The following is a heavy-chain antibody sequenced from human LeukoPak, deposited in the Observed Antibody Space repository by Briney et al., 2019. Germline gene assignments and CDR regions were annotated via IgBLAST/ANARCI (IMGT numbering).Heavy chain of an antibody. Sequence: RASVKVSCKASGGTFSSYAISWVRQAPGQGLEWMGGIIPIFGTANYAQKFQGRVTITADESTSTAYMELSSLRSEDTAVYYCARGNQGLYYYYGMDVWGQGTTVTVSS. V-gene: IGHV1-69*13. CDR2: IIPIFGTA. D-gene: IGHD1-14*01. CDR1: GGTFSSYA. CDR3: ARGNQGLYYYYGMDV. J-gene: IGHJ6*02.